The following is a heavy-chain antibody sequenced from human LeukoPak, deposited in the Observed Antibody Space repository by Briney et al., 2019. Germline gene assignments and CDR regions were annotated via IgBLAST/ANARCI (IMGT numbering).Heavy chain of an antibody. D-gene: IGHD6-19*01. CDR3: AKSVEAAVAGAIDY. CDR2: ISWNSGSI. J-gene: IGHJ4*02. V-gene: IGHV3-9*01. Sequence: GRSLRLSCAASGFTFDDYAMHWARQAPGKGLEWVSGISWNSGSIGYADSVKGQFTISRDNAKNSLYLQMNSLRAEDTALYYCAKSVEAAVAGAIDYWGQGTLVTVSS. CDR1: GFTFDDYA.